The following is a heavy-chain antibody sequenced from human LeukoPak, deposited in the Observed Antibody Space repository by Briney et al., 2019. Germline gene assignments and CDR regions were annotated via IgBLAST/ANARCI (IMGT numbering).Heavy chain of an antibody. D-gene: IGHD2-2*01. J-gene: IGHJ4*02. V-gene: IGHV3-23*01. CDR2: ISRNSDST. CDR1: GFTFNTYA. CDR3: TKSGRSNSWDQFFDS. Sequence: GASLRLSCAASGFTFNTYAMTWFRQAPGKGLEWVSSISRNSDSTYYADSVKGRFTISRENSKNMLFLQMNSLRAEDTAFYYCTKSGRSNSWDQFFDSWGQGALVTVS.